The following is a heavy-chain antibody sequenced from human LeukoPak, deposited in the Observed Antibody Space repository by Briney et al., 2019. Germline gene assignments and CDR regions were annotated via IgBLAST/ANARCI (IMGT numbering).Heavy chain of an antibody. CDR3: AKGRYYDSSGYALLDY. V-gene: IGHV3-23*01. CDR2: ISGSGGST. CDR1: GFTFSNYA. Sequence: GGSLRLSCAASGFTFSNYAMNWVRQAPGKGLEWVSAISGSGGSTYYADSVKGRFTISRDNSKNTLYLQMNSLRAEDTAVYYCAKGRYYDSSGYALLDYWGQGTLVTVSS. D-gene: IGHD3-22*01. J-gene: IGHJ4*02.